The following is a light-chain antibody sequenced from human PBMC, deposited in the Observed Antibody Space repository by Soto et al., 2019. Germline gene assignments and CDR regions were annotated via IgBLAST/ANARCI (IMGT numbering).Light chain of an antibody. Sequence: QSALTQPASVSGSPGQSITISCTGTSSDVGGYNYVSWYQQHPGKAPKLMIYDVSNRPSGVSNRFSGSKSGNTASLTISGPPAEDEADYSCSSYTSSSTPVVFGGGTKLTVL. J-gene: IGLJ2*01. CDR3: SSYTSSSTPVV. CDR2: DVS. CDR1: SSDVGGYNY. V-gene: IGLV2-14*01.